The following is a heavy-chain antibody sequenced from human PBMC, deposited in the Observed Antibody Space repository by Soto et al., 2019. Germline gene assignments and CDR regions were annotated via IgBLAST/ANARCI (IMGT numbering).Heavy chain of an antibody. D-gene: IGHD2-2*01. Sequence: PGGSLRLSCAASGFTFTNAWLNWVRQTPGKGLEWVGRIKSNADGGTTDYAAPVKGRFTISRDDSKNTLYLQMNSLKTEDTAVYYCATIWGLHCTTTRCSENWLDPWGQGTLVTVSS. V-gene: IGHV3-15*07. CDR1: GFTFTNAW. J-gene: IGHJ5*02. CDR2: IKSNADGGTT. CDR3: ATIWGLHCTTTRCSENWLDP.